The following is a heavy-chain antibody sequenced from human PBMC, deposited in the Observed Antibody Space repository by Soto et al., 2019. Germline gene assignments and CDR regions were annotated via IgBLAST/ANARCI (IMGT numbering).Heavy chain of an antibody. CDR3: ASGTNGAFFVY. V-gene: IGHV3-74*01. D-gene: IGHD2-8*01. CDR1: GFTFSSYW. Sequence: AGGSLRLSCAASGFTFSSYWMHWVRQAPGKGLVWVSRINSDGSSTSYADSVKGRFTISRDNAKNTLYLQMNSLRAEDTAVYYCASGTNGAFFVYWGQGILVTVSS. J-gene: IGHJ4*02. CDR2: INSDGSST.